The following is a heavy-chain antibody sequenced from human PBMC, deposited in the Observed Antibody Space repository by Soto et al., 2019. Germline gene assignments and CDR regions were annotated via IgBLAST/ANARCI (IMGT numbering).Heavy chain of an antibody. CDR3: ARGGYSGYVIDAFDI. Sequence: GSLRLSCAASGFTFSSYSMNWVRQAPGKGLEWVSSISSSSSYIYYADSVKGRFTISRDNAKNSLYLQMNSLRAEDTAVYYCARGGYSGYVIDAFDIWGQGTMVTVSS. J-gene: IGHJ3*02. D-gene: IGHD5-12*01. V-gene: IGHV3-21*01. CDR2: ISSSSSYI. CDR1: GFTFSSYS.